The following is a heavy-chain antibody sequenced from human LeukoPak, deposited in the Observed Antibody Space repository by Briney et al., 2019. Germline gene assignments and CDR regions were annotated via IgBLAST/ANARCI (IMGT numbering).Heavy chain of an antibody. CDR3: ARGGDILTGYYTYYYYYMDV. CDR1: GYTFTGYY. V-gene: IGHV1-2*02. Sequence: ASVKVSCKASGYTFTGYYMHWVRQAPGQGLEWMGWINPNSGGTNYAQKFQGRVTMTRDTSISTAYMELSRLRSDGTAVYYCARGGDILTGYYTYYYYYMDVWGKGTTVTISS. CDR2: INPNSGGT. J-gene: IGHJ6*03. D-gene: IGHD3-9*01.